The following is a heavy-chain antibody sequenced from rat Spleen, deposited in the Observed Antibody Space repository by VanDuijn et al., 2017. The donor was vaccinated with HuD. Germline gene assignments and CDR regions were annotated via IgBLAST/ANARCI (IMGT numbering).Heavy chain of an antibody. CDR2: IDTDGSRT. CDR1: GFTFNNYW. CDR3: AVAGYGY. D-gene: IGHD4-3*01. V-gene: IGHV5-58*01. Sequence: EVQLVESGGGLVQPGRSLKLSCVASGFTFNNYWMYWVRQAPGKGLEWVSSIDTDGSRTYYPDSVRGRFTISRDNAENTAYLQMNSLWSEDTATYYCAVAGYGYWGQGVVVTVSS. J-gene: IGHJ2*01.